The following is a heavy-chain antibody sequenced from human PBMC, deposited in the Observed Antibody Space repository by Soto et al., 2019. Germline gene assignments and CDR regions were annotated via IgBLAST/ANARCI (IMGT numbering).Heavy chain of an antibody. D-gene: IGHD3-3*01. J-gene: IGHJ6*02. V-gene: IGHV3-30*18. Sequence: GGSLRLSCAASGFTFSSYGMHWVRQAPGKGLEWVAVISYDGSNKYYADSVKGRFTISRDNSKNTLYLQMNSLRAEDTAVYYCAKDVLRFLEWLALYGMDVWGQGTTVTVSS. CDR2: ISYDGSNK. CDR3: AKDVLRFLEWLALYGMDV. CDR1: GFTFSSYG.